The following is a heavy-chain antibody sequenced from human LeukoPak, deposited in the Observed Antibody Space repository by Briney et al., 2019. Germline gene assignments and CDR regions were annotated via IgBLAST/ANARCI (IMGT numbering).Heavy chain of an antibody. CDR3: ARGWSGYDESFDY. CDR2: IKQDGSEK. D-gene: IGHD3-3*01. V-gene: IGHV3-7*01. Sequence: PGGSLRLSCAASGFTFSSYWMSWVRQAPGKGLEWVANIKQDGSEKYYVDSEKGRFTISRDNAKNSLYLQMNSLRAEDTAVYYCARGWSGYDESFDYWGQGTLVTVSS. J-gene: IGHJ4*02. CDR1: GFTFSSYW.